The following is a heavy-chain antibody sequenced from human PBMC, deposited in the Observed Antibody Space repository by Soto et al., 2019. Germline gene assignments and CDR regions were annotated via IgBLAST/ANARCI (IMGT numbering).Heavy chain of an antibody. V-gene: IGHV3-23*01. CDR2: ISGSGVST. CDR1: GFTFSSYA. D-gene: IGHD6-19*01. J-gene: IGHJ4*02. CDR3: AKEAGYSSGWDTFDY. Sequence: EVPLLESGGGLVQPGGSLRLSCVAFGFTFSSYAMSWVRQAPGKGLEWVSAISGSGVSTYYADSVKGRFTISRDNSKNTFYLQMNSLRAEDTAVYYCAKEAGYSSGWDTFDYWGQGTLVTVSS.